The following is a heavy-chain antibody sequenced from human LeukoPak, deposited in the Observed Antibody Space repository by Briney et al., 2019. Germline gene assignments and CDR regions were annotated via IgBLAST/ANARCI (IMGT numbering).Heavy chain of an antibody. CDR1: GGSISSHY. CDR2: IYYSGST. V-gene: IGHV4-59*11. D-gene: IGHD5-24*01. CDR3: ARGAVEMATVTFDY. J-gene: IGHJ4*02. Sequence: SETLSLTCTVSGGSISSHYWSWIRQPPGKGLEWIGYIYYSGSTNYNPSLKSRVTISVDTSKNQFSLKLSSVPAADTAVYYCARGAVEMATVTFDYWGQGTLVTVSS.